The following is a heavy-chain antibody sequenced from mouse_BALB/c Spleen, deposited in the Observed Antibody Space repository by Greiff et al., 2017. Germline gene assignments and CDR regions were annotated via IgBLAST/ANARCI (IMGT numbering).Heavy chain of an antibody. V-gene: IGHV1-69*02. CDR3: TGNYYGSSYVESWFAY. J-gene: IGHJ3*01. D-gene: IGHD1-1*01. Sequence: QVQLQQPGAELVRPGASVKLSCKASGYTFTSYWINWVKQRPGQGLEWIGNIYPSDSYTNYNQKFKDKATLTVDKSSITAYMQLSSPTSEDSAVYYCTGNYYGSSYVESWFAYWGQGTLVTVSA. CDR1: GYTFTSYW. CDR2: IYPSDSYT.